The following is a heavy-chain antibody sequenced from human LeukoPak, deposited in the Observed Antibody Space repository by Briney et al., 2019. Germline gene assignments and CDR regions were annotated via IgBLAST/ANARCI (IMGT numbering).Heavy chain of an antibody. CDR1: GFSVTDNY. V-gene: IGHV3-53*01. CDR2: VYAGGAT. CDR3: ARDRRENWFDP. J-gene: IGHJ5*02. Sequence: GGSLRLSCAASGFSVTDNYVTWVRQAPGKGLQWVSSVYAGGATYYADSVRGRFTISRDKSKNTVYLQMTSLRVEDTAVYYCARDRRENWFDPWGQGTLVTVSS.